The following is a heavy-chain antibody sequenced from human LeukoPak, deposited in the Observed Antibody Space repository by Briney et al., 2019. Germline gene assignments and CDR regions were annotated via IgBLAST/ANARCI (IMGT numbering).Heavy chain of an antibody. Sequence: ASVKVSCKASGYTFTGYYMHWVRQAPGQGLEWMGWINPNSGGTNYAQKFQGRVTMTRDTSISTAYMELRSLRSDDTAVYYCARYDILTGYYGMDVWGQGTTVTVSS. CDR3: ARYDILTGYYGMDV. V-gene: IGHV1-2*02. J-gene: IGHJ6*02. D-gene: IGHD3-9*01. CDR1: GYTFTGYY. CDR2: INPNSGGT.